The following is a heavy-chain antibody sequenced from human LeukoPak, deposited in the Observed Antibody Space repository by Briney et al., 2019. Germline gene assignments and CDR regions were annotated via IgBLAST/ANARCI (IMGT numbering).Heavy chain of an antibody. CDR2: ISGSGGST. CDR1: GFTFSSYA. J-gene: IGHJ4*02. D-gene: IGHD3-3*01. CDR3: AKDRDFLLRIFDY. Sequence: GGSLRLSCAASGFTFSSYAMSWVRQAPGKGLEWVSAISGSGGSTYYADSVKGRFTVSRDNSKNTLYLQMNSLRAEDTAVYYCAKDRDFLLRIFDYWGQGTLVTVSS. V-gene: IGHV3-23*01.